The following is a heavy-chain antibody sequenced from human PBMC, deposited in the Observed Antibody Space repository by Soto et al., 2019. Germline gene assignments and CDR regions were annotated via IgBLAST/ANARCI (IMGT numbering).Heavy chain of an antibody. CDR1: GFTFSSYW. J-gene: IGHJ4*02. Sequence: EVPLVESGGGLVQPGGSLRLSCAASGFTFSSYWMHWVRQAPGKGLVWVSRINSDGSSTSYADSGKGRFTISSDNAKESVYLEMNSLRAEATAVYYCARVRGWFGEVPFDSWGQGTLVTVSS. CDR2: INSDGSST. V-gene: IGHV3-74*01. D-gene: IGHD3-10*01. CDR3: ARVRGWFGEVPFDS.